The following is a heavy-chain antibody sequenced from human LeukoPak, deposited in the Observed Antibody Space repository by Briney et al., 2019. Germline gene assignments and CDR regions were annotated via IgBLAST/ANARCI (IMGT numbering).Heavy chain of an antibody. CDR3: ASFTTSFDY. CDR1: GGSISSSSYY. Sequence: SETLSLTCTVSGGSISSSSYYWGWIRQPPGKGPEWIGSIYYSGSTYYNPSLKSRVTISVDTSKNQFSLKLSSVTAADTAVYYCASFTTSFDYWGQGTLVTVSS. CDR2: IYYSGST. D-gene: IGHD3-22*01. J-gene: IGHJ4*02. V-gene: IGHV4-39*01.